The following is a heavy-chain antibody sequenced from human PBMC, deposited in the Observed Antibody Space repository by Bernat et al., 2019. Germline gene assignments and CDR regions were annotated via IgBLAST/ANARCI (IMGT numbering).Heavy chain of an antibody. Sequence: QLQLQESGPGLVKPSETLSLTCTVSGGSISSSSYYWGWIRQPPGKGLEWIGSIYYSGSTNYNPSLKSRVTISVDKSKNQFSLKLSSVTAADTAVYYCARGWVVPAASVRLDAFDIWGQGTMVTVSS. J-gene: IGHJ3*02. CDR2: IYYSGST. V-gene: IGHV4-39*07. CDR3: ARGWVVPAASVRLDAFDI. D-gene: IGHD2-2*01. CDR1: GGSISSSSYY.